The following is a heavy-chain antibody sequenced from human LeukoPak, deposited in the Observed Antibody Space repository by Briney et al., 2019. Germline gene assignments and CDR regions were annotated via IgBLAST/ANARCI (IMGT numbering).Heavy chain of an antibody. Sequence: PSETLSLTSTVSGASVSDSLSYWGWVRQPPGKGLEWVANVYYTGSTYYNPSLKSRVTMSVDTSKNQFSLKMTSVTAADTAIYYCARLTKGRYFDYNFAFWGQGILVTVSS. CDR2: VYYTGST. J-gene: IGHJ4*02. CDR3: ARLTKGRYFDYNFAF. V-gene: IGHV4-39*01. D-gene: IGHD3-9*01. CDR1: GASVSDSLSY.